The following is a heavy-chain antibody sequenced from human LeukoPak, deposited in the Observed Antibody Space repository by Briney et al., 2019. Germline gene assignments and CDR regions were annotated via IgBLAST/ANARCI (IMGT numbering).Heavy chain of an antibody. CDR2: IYYIGTT. Sequence: SETLSLTCTVSGGSISTSSYYWAWIRQPPGKGLEWIGTIYYIGTTYYNASLKSRVSMSVDTSKNQFSHKLTSLTAADTAVYFCASAVRYSSVQTGANFDHWGQGTLVTVSS. CDR1: GGSISTSSYY. CDR3: ASAVRYSSVQTGANFDH. V-gene: IGHV4-39*07. J-gene: IGHJ4*02. D-gene: IGHD6-25*01.